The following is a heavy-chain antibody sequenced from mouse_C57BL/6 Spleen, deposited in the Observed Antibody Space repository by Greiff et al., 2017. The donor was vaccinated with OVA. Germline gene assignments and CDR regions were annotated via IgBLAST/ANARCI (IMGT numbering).Heavy chain of an antibody. J-gene: IGHJ4*01. CDR2: IYPGGGYT. Sequence: VQLQQSGAELVRPGNSVKMSCKASGYTFTNYWIGWAKQRPGHGLEWIGDIYPGGGYTNYNEKFKGKATLTADKSSSTAYMQFSSLTSEDSAIYYCARNAEGYAMDYWGQGTSVTVSS. CDR3: ARNAEGYAMDY. CDR1: GYTFTNYW. V-gene: IGHV1-63*01.